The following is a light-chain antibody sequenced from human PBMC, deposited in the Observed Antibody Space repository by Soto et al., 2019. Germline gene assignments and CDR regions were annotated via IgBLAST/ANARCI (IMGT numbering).Light chain of an antibody. J-gene: IGLJ2*01. V-gene: IGLV4-69*01. Sequence: QPVLTQSPSASASLGASVKLTCTLSSGHSSYAIAWHQQQPEKGPRYLMKLNSDGSHSDGVGIPDRFSGSSSGAERYLTISSLQSEDEADYYCQTWGTGIQVFGGGTKVTVL. CDR2: LNSDGSH. CDR3: QTWGTGIQV. CDR1: SGHSSYA.